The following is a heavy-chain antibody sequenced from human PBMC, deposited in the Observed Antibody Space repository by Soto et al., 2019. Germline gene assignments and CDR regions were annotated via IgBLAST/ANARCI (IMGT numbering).Heavy chain of an antibody. V-gene: IGHV3-30-3*01. CDR2: ISYDGANK. Sequence: QVQLVASGGGVVQPGRSLRLSCAASGFTFSSYAMHWVRQAPGKGLEWVSLISYDGANKFCADSVKGRFTISRDNSKNTLYLQMNSLRVEDTAVYYCARAFDSGYFDYWGQGTLVTVSS. D-gene: IGHD1-26*01. J-gene: IGHJ4*01. CDR3: ARAFDSGYFDY. CDR1: GFTFSSYA.